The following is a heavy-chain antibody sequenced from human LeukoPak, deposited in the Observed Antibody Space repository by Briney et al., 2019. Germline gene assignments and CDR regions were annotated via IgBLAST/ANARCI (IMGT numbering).Heavy chain of an antibody. CDR3: ARDTSYTFDY. J-gene: IGHJ4*02. D-gene: IGHD3-16*01. V-gene: IGHV3-74*01. Sequence: PGGSLRLFCAASGFTFSSNWMHWVRQAPGKGLVWVSRINTDGSTTTYADSVKGRFTISRDNAENTLYLQMNSLRAEDTAVYYCARDTSYTFDYWGQRPLVTVSS. CDR2: INTDGSTT. CDR1: GFTFSSNW.